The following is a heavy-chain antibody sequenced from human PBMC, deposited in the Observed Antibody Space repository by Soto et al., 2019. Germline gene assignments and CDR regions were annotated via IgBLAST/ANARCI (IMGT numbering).Heavy chain of an antibody. Sequence: QVQLQESGPGLVKPSQTLSLTCTVSGGSISSGGYYWSWIRQHPGKGLEWIGYIYYSGSTYYNPSLKRRVTISVDTSKNQFSLKLSSVTAADTAVYYCARIQDDSSGYQRRDYWGQGTLVTVSS. J-gene: IGHJ4*02. CDR2: IYYSGST. V-gene: IGHV4-31*03. D-gene: IGHD3-22*01. CDR1: GGSISSGGYY. CDR3: ARIQDDSSGYQRRDY.